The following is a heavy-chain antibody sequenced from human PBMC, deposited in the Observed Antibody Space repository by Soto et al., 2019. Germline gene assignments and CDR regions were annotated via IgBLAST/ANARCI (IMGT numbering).Heavy chain of an antibody. V-gene: IGHV3-7*03. CDR2: IKQDGSEN. J-gene: IGHJ6*02. CDR1: SFTFSSYW. Sequence: TGGSLRLSCAASSFTFSSYWLGWVRQAPGKGLEWVATIKQDGSENYYVDSVKGRFTISRDNAKNSLYLQMSSLRADDTAVYYCARDGPFISVAAPAFQYAMDVWGQGTTVTVSS. D-gene: IGHD6-19*01. CDR3: ARDGPFISVAAPAFQYAMDV.